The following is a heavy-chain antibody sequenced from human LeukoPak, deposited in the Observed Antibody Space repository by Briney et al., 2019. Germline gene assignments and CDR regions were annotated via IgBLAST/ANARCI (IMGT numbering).Heavy chain of an antibody. CDR1: GYTFTGYY. J-gene: IGHJ6*03. D-gene: IGHD5-18*01. V-gene: IGHV1-69*06. CDR3: ARDYSELDTAMVKDYYYYYMDV. CDR2: IIPIFGTA. Sequence: GASVKVSCKASGYTFTGYYMHWVRQAPGQGLEWMGGIIPIFGTANYAQKFQGRVTITADKSTSTAYMELSSLRSEDTAVYYCARDYSELDTAMVKDYYYYYMDVWGKGTTVTVSS.